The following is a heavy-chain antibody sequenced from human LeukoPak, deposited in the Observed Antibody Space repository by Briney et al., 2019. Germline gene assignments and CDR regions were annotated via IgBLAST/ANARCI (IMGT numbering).Heavy chain of an antibody. J-gene: IGHJ5*02. D-gene: IGHD3-16*01. CDR1: GYTFTDYY. CDR3: ATEGAYNRFDP. Sequence: ASVKVSCKVSGYTFTDYYMHWVQQAPGKGLEWMGLVDPEDGETIYAEKFQGRVTITADTSTDTAYMELSSLRSEDTAVYYCATEGAYNRFDPWGQGTLVTVSS. V-gene: IGHV1-69-2*01. CDR2: VDPEDGET.